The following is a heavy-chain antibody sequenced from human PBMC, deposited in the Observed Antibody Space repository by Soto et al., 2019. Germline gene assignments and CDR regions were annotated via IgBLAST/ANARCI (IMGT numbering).Heavy chain of an antibody. CDR2: INPNSGGT. CDR1: GYTFTGYY. CDR3: ARIWFSSGWHFDY. V-gene: IGHV1-2*02. J-gene: IGHJ4*02. Sequence: GSVKVSFKASGYTFTGYYMHWVRQAPGQGLEWMGWINPNSGGTNYSQKFQGRVTMTRDTSISTAYMELSRLRSDDTAVYYCARIWFSSGWHFDYWGQGTLVTVSS. D-gene: IGHD6-19*01.